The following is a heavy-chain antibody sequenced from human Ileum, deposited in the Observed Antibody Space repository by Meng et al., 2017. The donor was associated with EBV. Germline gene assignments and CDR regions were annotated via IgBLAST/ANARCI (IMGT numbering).Heavy chain of an antibody. CDR2: IHHTEST. CDR1: GGSIRSSNW. V-gene: IGHV4-4*02. J-gene: IGHJ4*02. D-gene: IGHD3-22*01. CDR3: ARESYSDSSGYYSLDY. Sequence: QLQAPGPGLVKPSGTLSLTCAVSGGSIRSSNWWSWVRQAPGKGLEWIGEIHHTESTNYNPSLKSRVTISVDKSKNQFSLKLSSVTAADTAVYYCARESYSDSSGYYSLDYWGQGSLVTVSS.